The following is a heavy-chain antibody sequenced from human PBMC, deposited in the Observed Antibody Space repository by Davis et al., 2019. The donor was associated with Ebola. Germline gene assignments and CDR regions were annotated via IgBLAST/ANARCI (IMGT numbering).Heavy chain of an antibody. J-gene: IGHJ4*02. Sequence: ASVKVSCKASGYTFTSYAMHWVRQAPGQRLEWMGWINAGNGNTKYSQKFQGRVTITRDTSASTAYMELSSLRSEDTAVYYCARSGYLIVATRWPDYRGQGTLVTVSS. V-gene: IGHV1-3*01. CDR3: ARSGYLIVATRWPDY. CDR1: GYTFTSYA. D-gene: IGHD5-12*01. CDR2: INAGNGNT.